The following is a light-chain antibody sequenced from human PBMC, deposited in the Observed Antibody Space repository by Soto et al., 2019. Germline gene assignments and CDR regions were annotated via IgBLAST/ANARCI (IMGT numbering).Light chain of an antibody. Sequence: QSALTQPASVSGSPGQSITISCTGTSSDGGSYNLFSWYQQHPGKAPKLMIYEGSKRPSGISNRCSGSKSGNTASLTISGLQPEDDADYYCCSYADSSRIYVFGSGTKLTVL. CDR2: EGS. CDR1: SSDGGSYNL. V-gene: IGLV2-23*01. J-gene: IGLJ1*01. CDR3: CSYADSSRIYV.